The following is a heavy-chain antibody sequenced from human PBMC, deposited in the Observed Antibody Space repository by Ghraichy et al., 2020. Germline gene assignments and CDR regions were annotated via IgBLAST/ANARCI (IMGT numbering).Heavy chain of an antibody. J-gene: IGHJ4*02. CDR3: AKDSLTTPREKYYFDY. D-gene: IGHD3-3*01. CDR1: GFTFSSYA. V-gene: IGHV3-23*01. Sequence: GGSLRLSCAASGFTFSSYAMTWVRQAPGKGLEWVSTISASDANTYYAASVKGRFTISRDNSKNMLYLQMNSLRAEDTAVYYCAKDSLTTPREKYYFDYWGQGTLVTVSS. CDR2: ISASDANT.